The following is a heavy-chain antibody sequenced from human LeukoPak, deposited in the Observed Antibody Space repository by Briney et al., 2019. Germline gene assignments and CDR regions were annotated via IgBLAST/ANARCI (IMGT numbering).Heavy chain of an antibody. V-gene: IGHV3-30*18. D-gene: IGHD3-3*01. CDR2: ISYGGSNK. J-gene: IGHJ3*02. CDR3: AKIASNYNFRSGYSDAFDI. CDR1: GFTFSSYG. Sequence: GGSLRLSCAASGFTFSSYGMHWVRQAPGKGLEWVSAISYGGSNKYYADSVKGRFTISRDNSKNSLYLQMNSLRAEDTAVYYCAKIASNYNFRSGYSDAFDIWGQGTMVTVSS.